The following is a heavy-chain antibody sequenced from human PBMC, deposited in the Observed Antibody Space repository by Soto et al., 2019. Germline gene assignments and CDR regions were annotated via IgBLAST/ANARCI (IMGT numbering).Heavy chain of an antibody. Sequence: SETLSLTCFVSGYSITAGGYYWGWIRHHQGKGLEWIGSFYSSGSIIYNPSLRSRVSISGDTSSNQFSMSLTSVTAAATARYYCARMYSSGSGWFHPWGQGTLVTVSS. CDR1: GYSITAGGYY. V-gene: IGHV4-39*07. CDR2: FYSSGSI. CDR3: ARMYSSGSGWFHP. D-gene: IGHD6-19*01. J-gene: IGHJ5*02.